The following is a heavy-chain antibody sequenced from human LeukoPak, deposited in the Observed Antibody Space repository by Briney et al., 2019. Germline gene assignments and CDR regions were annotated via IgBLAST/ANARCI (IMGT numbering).Heavy chain of an antibody. J-gene: IGHJ6*03. V-gene: IGHV3-64*01. CDR2: ISSNGGST. CDR3: ARGLELGYDFWSGYYPAYYYYYMDV. Sequence: GGSLRLSCAASGFTFSSYAMHWVRQAPGKGLEYVSAISSNGGSTYYANSVKGRFTISRDNSKNTLYLQMGSLRAEDMAVYYCARGLELGYDFWSGYYPAYYYYYMDVWGKETTVTVYS. D-gene: IGHD3-3*01. CDR1: GFTFSSYA.